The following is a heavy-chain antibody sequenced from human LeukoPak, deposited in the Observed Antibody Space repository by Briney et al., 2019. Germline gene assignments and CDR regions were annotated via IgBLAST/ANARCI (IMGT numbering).Heavy chain of an antibody. CDR2: IIPIFGTA. D-gene: IGHD6-13*01. CDR3: ARAAAAGPRYYYGMDV. CDR1: GGTFSSYA. J-gene: IGHJ6*02. Sequence: ASVKVSCKASGGTFSSYAISWVRQAPGQGLEWMGGIIPIFGTANYAQKFQGRVMITADESTSTACMELSSLRSEDTAVYYCARAAAAGPRYYYGMDVWGQGTTVTVSS. V-gene: IGHV1-69*13.